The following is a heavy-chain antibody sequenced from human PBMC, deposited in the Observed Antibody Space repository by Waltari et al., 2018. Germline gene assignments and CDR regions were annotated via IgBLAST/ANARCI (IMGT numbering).Heavy chain of an antibody. J-gene: IGHJ4*02. D-gene: IGHD4-17*01. CDR2: NSTYSGVT. CDR1: GYTFTDYY. V-gene: IGHV1-2*02. CDR3: ARDYRPYGDPWFDY. Sequence: QVQLVQSGAEVKKPGASVKVSCKASGYTFTDYYMHWVRQAPGQGLGWRGWNSTYSGVTKYAQKFQGRVNRTRDTSLSPADTELRRPRSDDTAVYYCARDYRPYGDPWFDYWGQGTLVTVSS.